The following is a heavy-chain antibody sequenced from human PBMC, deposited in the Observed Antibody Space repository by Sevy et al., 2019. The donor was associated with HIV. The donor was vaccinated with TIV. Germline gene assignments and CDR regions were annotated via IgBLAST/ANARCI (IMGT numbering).Heavy chain of an antibody. Sequence: ASVKVSCKASGYTFTNYYIHWARQAPGQGLEWMGIINPSGGSTTYAQKFQGRVTMTRDTSTSTVYMQLSSLRSEDTAVYYCARDRYSGYGFDYWGQGTLVTVSS. CDR2: INPSGGST. CDR1: GYTFTNYY. D-gene: IGHD5-12*01. J-gene: IGHJ4*02. CDR3: ARDRYSGYGFDY. V-gene: IGHV1-46*03.